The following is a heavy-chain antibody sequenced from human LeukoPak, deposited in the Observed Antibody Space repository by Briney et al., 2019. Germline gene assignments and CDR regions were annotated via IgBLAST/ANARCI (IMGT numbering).Heavy chain of an antibody. D-gene: IGHD2-15*01. CDR2: IYSSGST. CDR3: ARHGSSRSPLNY. J-gene: IGHJ4*02. V-gene: IGHV4-59*08. CDR1: GGSISNYY. Sequence: SETLSLTCTVSGGSISNYYWSWIRQPPGKGLEWIGYIYSSGSTNYNPSLESRVTISVDTSKNQFSLKPSSVTAADTALYYCARHGSSRSPLNYWGQGTLVTVSS.